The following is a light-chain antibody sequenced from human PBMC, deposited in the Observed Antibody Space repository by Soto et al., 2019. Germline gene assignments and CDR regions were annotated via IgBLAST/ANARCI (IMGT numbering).Light chain of an antibody. V-gene: IGKV1-9*01. CDR2: SAT. Sequence: DIQLTQSPSFLAASVGDRVTITCRASQGIASFLAWYQQKPGKAPKLLIYSATTLQTGVSSRFSGSRSGPEFTLTISSLQPEDFATYYCQQLNSYPYTFAQGIKLEIK. J-gene: IGKJ2*01. CDR1: QGIASF. CDR3: QQLNSYPYT.